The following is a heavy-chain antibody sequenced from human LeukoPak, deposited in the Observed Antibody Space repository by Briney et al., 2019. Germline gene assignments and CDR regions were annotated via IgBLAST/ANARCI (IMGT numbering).Heavy chain of an antibody. D-gene: IGHD2-2*01. J-gene: IGHJ5*02. Sequence: ASVKVSCKASGYTFTSYGISWVRQAPGQGLEWMGWISAYNGNTNYAQKLQGRVTMTTDTSTSTAYMELRSLRSDDTAVYYCARDLFPIVVVPAASPNWFDPWGQGTLATVSS. CDR2: ISAYNGNT. V-gene: IGHV1-18*01. CDR1: GYTFTSYG. CDR3: ARDLFPIVVVPAASPNWFDP.